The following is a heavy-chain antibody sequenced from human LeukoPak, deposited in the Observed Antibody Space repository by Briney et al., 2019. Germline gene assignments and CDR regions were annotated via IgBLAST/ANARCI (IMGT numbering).Heavy chain of an antibody. V-gene: IGHV3-48*04. Sequence: GGSLRLSCAASGFTFSSYSMNWVRQAPGKGLEWVSYISSSSSTIYYADSVKGRFTISRDNAKNSLYLQMNSLRAEDTAVYYCARDYTGYSSSCFDYWGQGTLVTVSS. CDR2: ISSSSSTI. CDR3: ARDYTGYSSSCFDY. J-gene: IGHJ4*02. D-gene: IGHD6-13*01. CDR1: GFTFSSYS.